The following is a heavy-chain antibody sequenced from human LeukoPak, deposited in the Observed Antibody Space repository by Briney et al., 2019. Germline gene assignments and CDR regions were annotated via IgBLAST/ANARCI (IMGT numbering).Heavy chain of an antibody. J-gene: IGHJ3*02. Sequence: PSETLSLTCALSGGSFSGYYWSWIRQPPGKGLEWIGEINHSGSTNYNPSLKSRVTISVDTSKNQFSLKLSSVTAADTAVYYCARGDVVVVAATPGGAFDIWGQGTMVTVSS. CDR3: ARGDVVVVAATPGGAFDI. CDR1: GGSFSGYY. CDR2: INHSGST. D-gene: IGHD2-15*01. V-gene: IGHV4-34*01.